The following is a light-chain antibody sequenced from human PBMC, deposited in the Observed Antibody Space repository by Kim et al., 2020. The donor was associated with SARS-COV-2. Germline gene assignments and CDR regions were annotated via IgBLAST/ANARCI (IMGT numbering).Light chain of an antibody. Sequence: ELTQPPSASGTPGQRVTISCSGSSSNIGRNTVNWYQQLPGTAPKLLIQSNNQRPSGVPDRFSGSKSGTSASLAISGLQSEDEADYYCAAWDDSLNGYVVFGGGTKLTVL. J-gene: IGLJ2*01. V-gene: IGLV1-44*01. CDR3: AAWDDSLNGYVV. CDR1: SSNIGRNT. CDR2: SNN.